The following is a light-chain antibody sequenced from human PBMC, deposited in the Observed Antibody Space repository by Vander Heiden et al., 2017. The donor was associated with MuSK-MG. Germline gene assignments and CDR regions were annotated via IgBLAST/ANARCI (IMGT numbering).Light chain of an antibody. CDR1: QSSSSY. CDR2: AAS. Sequence: DIKMTQSPSSLSASVGDRVTITCRASQSSSSYVNWYQQKPGKAPKLLIYAASSLQSGVPSRFSGSGAGTDFTLTISSLQPEDVATYYCQQSYRTPPTFGQGTKLEIK. J-gene: IGKJ2*01. V-gene: IGKV1-39*01. CDR3: QQSYRTPPT.